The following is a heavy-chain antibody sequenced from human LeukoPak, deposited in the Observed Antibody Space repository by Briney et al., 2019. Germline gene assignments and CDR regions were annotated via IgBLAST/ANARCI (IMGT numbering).Heavy chain of an antibody. D-gene: IGHD2/OR15-2a*01. CDR3: ARGGIDIVTVPVSNWFDP. J-gene: IGHJ5*02. Sequence: GASVKVSCKASGYTFTSYGISWVRRAPGQGLEWMGWSSPYNGKTNYAQKFQGRVTMTTDTSTNTAYMELRSLRSDDTAVYYCARGGIDIVTVPVSNWFDPWGQGTLVTVSS. CDR2: SSPYNGKT. CDR1: GYTFTSYG. V-gene: IGHV1-18*01.